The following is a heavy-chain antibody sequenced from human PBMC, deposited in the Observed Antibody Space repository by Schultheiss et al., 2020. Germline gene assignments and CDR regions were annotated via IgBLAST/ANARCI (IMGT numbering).Heavy chain of an antibody. CDR3: AAGPPSYGSGSYYIIPTFDY. CDR2: IVVGSGNT. Sequence: SVKVSCKASGFTFTSSAVQWVRQARGQRLEWIGWIVVGSGNTNYAQKFQERVTITRDMSTSTAYMELSSLRSEDTAVYYCAAGPPSYGSGSYYIIPTFDYWGQGTLVTVSS. D-gene: IGHD3-10*01. CDR1: GFTFTSSA. V-gene: IGHV1-58*01. J-gene: IGHJ4*02.